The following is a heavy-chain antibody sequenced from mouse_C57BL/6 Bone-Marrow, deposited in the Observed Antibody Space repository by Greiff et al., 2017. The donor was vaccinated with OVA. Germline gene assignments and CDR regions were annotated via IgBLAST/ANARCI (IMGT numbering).Heavy chain of an antibody. J-gene: IGHJ3*01. CDR2: IDPENGDT. V-gene: IGHV14-4*01. CDR1: GFNIKDDY. CDR3: TTYGCDEVPFAY. D-gene: IGHD2-2*01. Sequence: VQLQQSGAELVRPGASVKLSCTASGFNIKDDYMHWVKQRPEQGLEWIGWIDPENGDTEYASKFQGKATITADTSSNTAYLQLSSLTSEDTAVYYCTTYGCDEVPFAYWGQGTLVTVSA.